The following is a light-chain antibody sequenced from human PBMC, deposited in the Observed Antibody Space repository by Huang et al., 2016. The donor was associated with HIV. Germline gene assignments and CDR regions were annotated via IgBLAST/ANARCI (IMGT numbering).Light chain of an antibody. V-gene: IGKV1-NL1*01. Sequence: DIQMTQSPSSLSAFVGDRVTITCRASQAISNSLAWYQQQPGKAPNLLLCSASRLEGGVPSRFTGSGSGTDYTVTISSLQPEDFATDYWQQYYSTPLTFGGGTKVEIK. CDR2: SAS. CDR1: QAISNS. J-gene: IGKJ4*01. CDR3: QQYYSTPLT.